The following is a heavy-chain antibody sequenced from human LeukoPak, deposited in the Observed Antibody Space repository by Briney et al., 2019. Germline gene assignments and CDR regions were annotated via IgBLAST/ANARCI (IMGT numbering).Heavy chain of an antibody. CDR3: TTDRSCSGGSCYFAADY. J-gene: IGHJ4*02. CDR2: VQGKTDGGTT. Sequence: PGGSLRLSCAASGFTFSSYSMNWVRQAPGKGLEWVGRVQGKTDGGTTDYAAPVKGRFTISRDDSKNTLYLQMNSLKTEDTAVYYCTTDRSCSGGSCYFAADYWGQGTLVTVSS. D-gene: IGHD2-15*01. V-gene: IGHV3-15*01. CDR1: GFTFSSYS.